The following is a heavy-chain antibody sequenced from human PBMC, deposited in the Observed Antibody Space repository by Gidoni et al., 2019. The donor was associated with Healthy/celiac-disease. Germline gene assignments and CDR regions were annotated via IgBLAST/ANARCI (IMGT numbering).Heavy chain of an antibody. CDR2: ISSSCSTI. Sequence: EVQLVASGGGLVQPGGSLRLSCAASGFTFSSYEMNWVRQAPGKGLEWVSYISSSCSTIFYADSVKGRFTISRDNAKNSLYLQMNSLRAEDTAVYYCAGEGDSRGYWCQGTLVTVSS. CDR3: AGEGDSRGY. V-gene: IGHV3-48*03. CDR1: GFTFSSYE. D-gene: IGHD1-26*01. J-gene: IGHJ4*02.